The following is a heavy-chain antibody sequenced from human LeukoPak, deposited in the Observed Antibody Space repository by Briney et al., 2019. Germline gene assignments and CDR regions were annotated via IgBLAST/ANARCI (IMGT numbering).Heavy chain of an antibody. CDR1: GGSFSGYY. CDR2: INHSGST. D-gene: IGHD3-10*01. V-gene: IGHV4-34*01. CDR3: ARLYYYGSGSLLGDY. J-gene: IGHJ4*02. Sequence: SETLSLTCAVYGGSFSGYYWSWIRQPPGKGLEWIGEINHSGSTNYNPSLKSRVTISVDTSKNQFSLKLSSVTAADTAVYYCARLYYYGSGSLLGDYWGQGTLVTVSS.